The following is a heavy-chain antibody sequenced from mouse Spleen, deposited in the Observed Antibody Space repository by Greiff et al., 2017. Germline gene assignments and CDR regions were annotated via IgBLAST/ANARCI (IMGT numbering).Heavy chain of an antibody. J-gene: IGHJ3*01. CDR3: ARGDNYFAY. D-gene: IGHD1-3*01. V-gene: IGHV1-19*01. CDR1: GYTFTDYY. Sequence: EVQLQQSGPVLVKPGASVKMSCKASGYTFTDYYMNWVKQSHGKSLEWIGVINPYNGGTSYNQKFKGKATLTVDKSSSTAYMELNSLTSEDSAVYYCARGDNYFAYWGQGTLVTVSA. CDR2: INPYNGGT.